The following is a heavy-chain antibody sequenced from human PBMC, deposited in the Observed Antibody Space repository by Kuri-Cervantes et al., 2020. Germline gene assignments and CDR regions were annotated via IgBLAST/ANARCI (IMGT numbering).Heavy chain of an antibody. CDR3: AKATYYYDSSGCPLD. J-gene: IGHJ4*02. V-gene: IGHV3-43*01. CDR1: GFTFDDYT. Sequence: GESLKISCAASGFTFDDYTMHWVRQAPGKGLEWVSLISWDGGSTYYADSVKGRFTISRDNSKNSLYLQMNSLRTEDTALYYCAKATYYYDSSGCPLDWGQGTLVT. CDR2: ISWDGGST. D-gene: IGHD3-22*01.